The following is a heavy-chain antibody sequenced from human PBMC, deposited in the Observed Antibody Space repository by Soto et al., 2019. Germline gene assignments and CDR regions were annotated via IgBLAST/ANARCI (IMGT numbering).Heavy chain of an antibody. CDR1: GYSISSGYY. V-gene: IGHV4-38-2*01. D-gene: IGHD3-10*01. J-gene: IGHJ5*02. CDR2: IYHNGST. Sequence: PSETLSLTCAVSGYSISSGYYWGWIRQPPGKGLEWIGDIYHNGSTYYNPSLKSRVTILVDTSKNQFSLRLSSVTAADTAVYYCARVLRITMARGVSKGLDPWGQGNLVTVSS. CDR3: ARVLRITMARGVSKGLDP.